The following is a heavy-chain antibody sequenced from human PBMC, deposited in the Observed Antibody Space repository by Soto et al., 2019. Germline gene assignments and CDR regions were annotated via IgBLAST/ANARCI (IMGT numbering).Heavy chain of an antibody. J-gene: IGHJ4*02. CDR2: INHSGST. Sequence: PSETLSLTRPVYGESFSGYYSTGLRQPPGTGLEWIGEINHSGSTNYNPSLKSRVTISVDTSKNQFSLKLTSVTAADTAVYYCARDKITGLFDYWGQGTLVTVSA. V-gene: IGHV4-34*01. D-gene: IGHD2-8*02. CDR3: ARDKITGLFDY. CDR1: GESFSGYY.